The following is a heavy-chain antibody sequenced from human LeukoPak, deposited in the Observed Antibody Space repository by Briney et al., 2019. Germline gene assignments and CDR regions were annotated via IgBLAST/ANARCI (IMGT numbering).Heavy chain of an antibody. CDR1: GGSISSYF. V-gene: IGHV4-59*12. J-gene: IGHJ4*02. D-gene: IGHD3-16*02. Sequence: SETLSLTCTVPGGSISSYFWSWIRQPPGKGLEWIGYIYYIGSTNYNPSLQSRVTISIDTSKNQFSLKLSTVTAADTAVYYCAREVGGLSTDYWGQGTLVTVSS. CDR2: IYYIGST. CDR3: AREVGGLSTDY.